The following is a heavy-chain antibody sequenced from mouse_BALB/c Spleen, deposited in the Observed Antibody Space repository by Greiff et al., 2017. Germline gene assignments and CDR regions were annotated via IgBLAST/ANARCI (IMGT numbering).Heavy chain of an antibody. V-gene: IGHV2-6-2*01. CDR2: IWSDGST. J-gene: IGHJ4*01. CDR3: ARQNYYGSNYYAMDY. CDR1: GFSLTSYG. D-gene: IGHD1-1*01. Sequence: VQVVESGPDLVAPSQSLSITCTVSGFSLTSYGVHWVRQPPGKGLEWLVVIWSDGSTTYNSALKSRLSISKDNSKSQVFLKMNSLQTDDTAMYYCARQNYYGSNYYAMDYWGQGTSVTVSS.